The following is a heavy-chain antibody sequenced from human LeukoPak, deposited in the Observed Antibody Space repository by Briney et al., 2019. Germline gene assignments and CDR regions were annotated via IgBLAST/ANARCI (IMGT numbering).Heavy chain of an antibody. Sequence: SETLSLTCAVYGGSFSGYYWSWIRQPPGKGLEWIGGINHSGSTNYNPSLKSRVTISVDTSKNQFSLKLSSVTAADTAVYYCARGLYNSYSGSYYFDYWGQGTLVTVSS. J-gene: IGHJ4*02. D-gene: IGHD1-26*01. CDR2: INHSGST. CDR3: ARGLYNSYSGSYYFDY. V-gene: IGHV4-34*01. CDR1: GGSFSGYY.